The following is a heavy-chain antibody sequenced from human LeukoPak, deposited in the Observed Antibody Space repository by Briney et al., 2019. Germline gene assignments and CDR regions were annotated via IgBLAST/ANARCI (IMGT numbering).Heavy chain of an antibody. CDR3: ARHKNGGSFPLDS. V-gene: IGHV4-39*01. J-gene: IGHJ4*02. D-gene: IGHD1-26*01. CDR1: GGSISSTSYY. Sequence: PSETLSLTCTVSGGSISSTSYYWGWIRQPPGKGLEWIGSIYYSGSTYYNPSLKSRVTISVDTSKNQFSLKLSSVTAADTAVYYCARHKNGGSFPLDSWGQGTLVTVSS. CDR2: IYYSGST.